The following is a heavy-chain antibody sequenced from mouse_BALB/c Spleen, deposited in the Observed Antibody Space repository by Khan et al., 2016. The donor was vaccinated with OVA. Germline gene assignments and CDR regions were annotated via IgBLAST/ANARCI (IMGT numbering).Heavy chain of an antibody. CDR2: INPRSGYT. D-gene: IGHD2-14*01. CDR1: GYTFTSNT. V-gene: IGHV1-4*01. J-gene: IGHJ4*01. CDR3: ARRTTGYTMDY. Sequence: VQLKESGAELARPGASVRMSCKASGYTFTSNTMHWVKQRPGQGLEWIGYINPRSGYTNYNQNFKDKATLTADKSSSTAYMQLSSLTSEDSAVYYSARRTTGYTMDYWGQGTSVTVSS.